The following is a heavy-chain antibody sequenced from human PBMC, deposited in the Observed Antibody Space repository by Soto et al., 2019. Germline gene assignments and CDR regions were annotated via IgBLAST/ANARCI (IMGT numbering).Heavy chain of an antibody. Sequence: QVQLVQSGAEVKKPGASVKVSCKASGYTFTSYDINWVRQATGQGLEWMGWMNPNSGNTGYAQKLQGRVTMTRNTSISTAYMKLSILRSEDTAVYYCAGEPYYDFWSGYYTSDNYYCGMDVWGQGTTVTVSS. J-gene: IGHJ6*02. D-gene: IGHD3-3*01. CDR2: MNPNSGNT. CDR3: AGEPYYDFWSGYYTSDNYYCGMDV. V-gene: IGHV1-8*01. CDR1: GYTFTSYD.